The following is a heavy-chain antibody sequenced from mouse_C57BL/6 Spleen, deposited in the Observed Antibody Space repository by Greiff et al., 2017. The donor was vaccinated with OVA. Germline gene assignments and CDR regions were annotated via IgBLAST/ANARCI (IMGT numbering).Heavy chain of an antibody. CDR1: GYAFSSSW. J-gene: IGHJ3*01. CDR3: ARSHYYGSSSFAY. D-gene: IGHD1-1*01. V-gene: IGHV1-82*01. Sequence: VQVVESGPELVKPGASVKISCKASGYAFSSSWMNWVKQRPGKGLEWIGRIYPGDGDTNYNGKFKGKATLTADKSSSTAYMQLSSLTSEDSAVYFCARSHYYGSSSFAYWGQGTLVTVSA. CDR2: IYPGDGDT.